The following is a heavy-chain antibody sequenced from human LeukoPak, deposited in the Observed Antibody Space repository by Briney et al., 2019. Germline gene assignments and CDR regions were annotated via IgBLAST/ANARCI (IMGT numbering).Heavy chain of an antibody. Sequence: PSETLSLTCTVSGGSISSSSYYWGWIRQPPGKGLEWIGSIYYSGSTYYNPSLKSRVTISVDTSKNQFSLQLNSVTPEDTAVYYCARELLWFGEYNLHWYFDLWGRGTLVTVSS. CDR3: ARELLWFGEYNLHWYFDL. D-gene: IGHD3-10*01. J-gene: IGHJ2*01. CDR2: IYYSGST. V-gene: IGHV4-39*02. CDR1: GGSISSSSYY.